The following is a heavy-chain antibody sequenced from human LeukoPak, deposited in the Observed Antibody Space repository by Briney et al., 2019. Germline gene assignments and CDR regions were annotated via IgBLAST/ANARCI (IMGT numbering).Heavy chain of an antibody. D-gene: IGHD3-22*01. Sequence: SGPTLVNPTQTLTLTCTFSGFSLSTSGVGVGWIRQPPGKALEWLAIIYWDDDKHYSPSLKRRLTITKDTSKNQVVLTMTNMDPVDTASYYCAHRAGDSRGYYYDYFDYWGQGTLVTVSS. CDR1: GFSLSTSGVG. V-gene: IGHV2-5*02. CDR3: AHRAGDSRGYYYDYFDY. J-gene: IGHJ4*02. CDR2: IYWDDDK.